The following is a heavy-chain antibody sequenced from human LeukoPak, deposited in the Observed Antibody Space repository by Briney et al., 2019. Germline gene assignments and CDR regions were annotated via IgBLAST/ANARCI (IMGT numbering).Heavy chain of an antibody. Sequence: SETLSLTCTVSGGSISTFYWSWIRQSPGKGLEWIGYIYVTATRYNPYLQSRLTISVDRSRNQFFLNLSSVTAADTAVYYCARHIGGGIEDMDVWGKGTKVIVSS. J-gene: IGHJ6*03. V-gene: IGHV4-59*08. CDR1: GGSISTFY. CDR2: IYVTAT. D-gene: IGHD3-16*02. CDR3: ARHIGGGIEDMDV.